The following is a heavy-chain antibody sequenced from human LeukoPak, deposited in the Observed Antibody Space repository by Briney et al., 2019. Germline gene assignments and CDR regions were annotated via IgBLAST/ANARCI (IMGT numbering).Heavy chain of an antibody. CDR1: GFTLSDNY. D-gene: IGHD6-13*01. CDR2: ISSSSSNI. Sequence: GGSLRLSCAASGFTLSDNYMSWVRQAPGKGLEWVSSISSSSSNIYYADSVQGRFTISRDNSKNTLYLQMNSLRAEDTAVYYCAKQAGGTHDYCGQGTLVIVSS. CDR3: AKQAGGTHDY. J-gene: IGHJ4*02. V-gene: IGHV3-23*01.